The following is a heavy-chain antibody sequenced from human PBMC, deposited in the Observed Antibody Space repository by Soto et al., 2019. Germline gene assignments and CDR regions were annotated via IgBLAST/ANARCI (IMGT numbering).Heavy chain of an antibody. J-gene: IGHJ4*02. CDR1: GYTFTSYG. D-gene: IGHD3-16*02. CDR2: ISAYNVNT. V-gene: IGHV1-18*01. CDR3: ARAPMYDYIWGSYRYTNDY. Sequence: QVQLVQSGAEVKKPGASVKVSCKASGYTFTSYGISWVRQAPGQGLEWMGWISAYNVNTNYAQKLQGRVTMTTDTSTSTAYMELRSLRSDDTAVYYCARAPMYDYIWGSYRYTNDYWGQGTLVTVSS.